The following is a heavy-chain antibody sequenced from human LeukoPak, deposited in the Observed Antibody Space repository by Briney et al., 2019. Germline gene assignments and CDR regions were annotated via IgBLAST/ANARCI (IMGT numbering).Heavy chain of an antibody. D-gene: IGHD2/OR15-2a*01. CDR1: GHKFDDQD. Sequence: GGSLRLSCAPSGHKFDDQDMSWVRQATGKGLEWVACVTSDGGSTGYVGSVKGRFAISRDNTKNTLFLQMDSLRTEDTALYYCVRDPFCSSTTRCSFEYWFDPWGKGTLVTVSS. V-gene: IGHV3-20*04. CDR2: VTSDGGST. J-gene: IGHJ5*02. CDR3: VRDPFCSSTTRCSFEYWFDP.